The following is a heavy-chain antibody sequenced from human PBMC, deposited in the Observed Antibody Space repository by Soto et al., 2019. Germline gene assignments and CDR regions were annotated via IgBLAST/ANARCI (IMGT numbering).Heavy chain of an antibody. CDR2: IWYDGSNK. CDR1: GFTFSSYG. V-gene: IGHV3-33*01. Sequence: GGSLRLSCAASGFTFSSYGMHWVRQAPGKGLEWVAVIWYDGSNKYYADSVKGRFTISRDNSKNTLYLQMNSLRAEDTAVYYCARDGYNYRYFDYWGQGTLVTVSS. D-gene: IGHD5-12*01. J-gene: IGHJ4*02. CDR3: ARDGYNYRYFDY.